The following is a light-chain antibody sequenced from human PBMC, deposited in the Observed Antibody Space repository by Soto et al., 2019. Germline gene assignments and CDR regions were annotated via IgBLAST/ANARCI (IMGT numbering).Light chain of an antibody. Sequence: EIVLTQSPATLSLSPGERATLSCRASQSVGNNLAWYQQKPGQAPGLLIYEASTRATGIPARFSGSGSGTDFTLTISSLEPEDFEVYYCQQHANWHLNFGRGTKVDI. CDR2: EAS. V-gene: IGKV3-11*01. J-gene: IGKJ4*01. CDR1: QSVGNN. CDR3: QQHANWHLN.